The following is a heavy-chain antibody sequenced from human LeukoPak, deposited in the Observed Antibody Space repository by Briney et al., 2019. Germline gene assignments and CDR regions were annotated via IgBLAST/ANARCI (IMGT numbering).Heavy chain of an antibody. J-gene: IGHJ6*02. Sequence: GGSLRLSCAGSGFTFSSYDMHWVRHAAGKGLEWVAGIDTAGVTYYPGSVRGRFTISRENGRNSFFLQMNSLRAGDTAVYYCARGGYFGSGPMDVWGQGTTVTVSS. D-gene: IGHD3-10*01. CDR1: GFTFSSYD. CDR2: IDTAGVT. CDR3: ARGGYFGSGPMDV. V-gene: IGHV3-13*01.